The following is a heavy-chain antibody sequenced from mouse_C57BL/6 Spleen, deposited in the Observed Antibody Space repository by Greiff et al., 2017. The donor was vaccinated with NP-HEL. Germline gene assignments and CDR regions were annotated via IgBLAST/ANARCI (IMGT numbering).Heavy chain of an antibody. CDR2: IDPNRGGT. V-gene: IGHV1-72*01. Sequence: VQLQQPGAELVKPGASVKLSCKASGYTFTSSWMHWVKQRPGRGLGWIGRIDPNRGGTTYNEKFKGKATLTVDKPSSTAYMQLSSLTSEDSAVYYCARRGGYDVNHYAGDYWGQGTSVTVSS. CDR1: GYTFTSSW. CDR3: ARRGGYDVNHYAGDY. J-gene: IGHJ4*01. D-gene: IGHD2-2*01.